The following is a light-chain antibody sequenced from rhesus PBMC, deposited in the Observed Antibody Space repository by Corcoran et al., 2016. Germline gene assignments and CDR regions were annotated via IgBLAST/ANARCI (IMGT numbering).Light chain of an antibody. CDR2: YAS. V-gene: IGKV1S15*01. Sequence: DIQMTQSPSSLSASVGDTVTITCRASQGISNNLAWYQQKPEKVPKLLIYYASTLQSGVPSRFSGSGSGTDFTLTISSLQPEDFATYACQHGYGTPYSFGQGTKVEIK. CDR3: QHGYGTPYS. CDR1: QGISNN. J-gene: IGKJ2*01.